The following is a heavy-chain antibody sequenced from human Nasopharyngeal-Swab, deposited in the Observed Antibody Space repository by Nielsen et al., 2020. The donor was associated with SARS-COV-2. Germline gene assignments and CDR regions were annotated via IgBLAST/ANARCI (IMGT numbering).Heavy chain of an antibody. CDR2: IYYSGTT. D-gene: IGHD6-13*01. Sequence: SETLSLTCTVSGGSITSSNYFWGWIRQPPGKGLEWIGSIYYSGTTNYNPSLETRVTISVDTSKNQFSLKLSSVTAADTAVYYCARWGNSSSWYYFDYWGQGTLVTVSS. CDR1: GGSITSSNYF. V-gene: IGHV4-39*01. CDR3: ARWGNSSSWYYFDY. J-gene: IGHJ4*02.